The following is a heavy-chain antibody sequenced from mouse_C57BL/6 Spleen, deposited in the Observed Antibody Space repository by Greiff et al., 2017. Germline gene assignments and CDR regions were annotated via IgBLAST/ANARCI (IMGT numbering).Heavy chain of an antibody. V-gene: IGHV3-6*01. J-gene: IGHJ2*01. D-gene: IGHD1-1*01. Sequence: EVKLLESGPGLVKPSQSLSLTCSVTGYSITSGYYWNWIRQFPGNKLEWMGYISYDGSNNYNPSLKNRISITRDTSKNQFFLKLNSVTTEDTATYYCARDYGSSPDYWGQGTTLTVSS. CDR1: GYSITSGYY. CDR2: ISYDGSN. CDR3: ARDYGSSPDY.